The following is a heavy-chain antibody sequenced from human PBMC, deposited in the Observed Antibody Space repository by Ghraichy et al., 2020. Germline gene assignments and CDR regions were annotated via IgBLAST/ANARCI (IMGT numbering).Heavy chain of an antibody. D-gene: IGHD6-13*01. CDR1: GFTFSSYS. V-gene: IGHV3-48*01. CDR3: ASFIAAAGTYYYYGMDV. Sequence: SCAASGFTFSSYSMNWVRQAPGKGLEWVSYISSSSSTIYYADSVKGRFTISRDNAKNSLYLQMNSLRAEDTAVYYCASFIAAAGTYYYYGMDVWGQGTTVTVSS. CDR2: ISSSSSTI. J-gene: IGHJ6*02.